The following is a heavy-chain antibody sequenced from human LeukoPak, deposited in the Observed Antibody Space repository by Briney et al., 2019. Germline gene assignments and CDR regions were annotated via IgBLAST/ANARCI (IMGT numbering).Heavy chain of an antibody. J-gene: IGHJ4*02. D-gene: IGHD1-26*01. Sequence: GGSLRLSCAASGFTFSTYAMTWVRQAPGKGLEWVSGISAGGDRTYYAESVKGRFTIPRDNSKNTLYLQMNSLRAEDTAEYYCARSTVGTSCCTAVDYWGQGTLVSVSS. V-gene: IGHV3-23*01. CDR1: GFTFSTYA. CDR2: ISAGGDRT. CDR3: ARSTVGTSCCTAVDY.